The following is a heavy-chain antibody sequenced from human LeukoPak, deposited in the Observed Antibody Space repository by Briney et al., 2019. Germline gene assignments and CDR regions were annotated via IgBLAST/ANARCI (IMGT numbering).Heavy chain of an antibody. CDR3: ARGRRERSGSYNLWRQNWFDP. Sequence: SETLSLTCTVSGGSISSSSYYWGWIRQPPGKGLEWIGEINHSGSTNYNPSLKSRVTISVDTSKNQFSLKLSSVTAADTAVYYCARGRRERSGSYNLWRQNWFDPWGQGTLVTVSS. D-gene: IGHD3-10*01. V-gene: IGHV4-39*07. CDR2: INHSGST. J-gene: IGHJ5*02. CDR1: GGSISSSSYY.